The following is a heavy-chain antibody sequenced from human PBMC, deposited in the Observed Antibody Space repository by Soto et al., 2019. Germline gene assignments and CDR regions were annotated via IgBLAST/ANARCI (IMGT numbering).Heavy chain of an antibody. CDR3: ARDIAADY. J-gene: IGHJ4*02. Sequence: SETLSLTCTVSGGSVSSGSYYWSWIRQPPGKGLEWIGYIYYSGSTNYNPSLKSRVTISVDTSKNQFSLKLSSVTAADTAVYYCARDIAADYWGQGTLVTVS. D-gene: IGHD2-15*01. CDR1: GGSVSSGSYY. V-gene: IGHV4-61*01. CDR2: IYYSGST.